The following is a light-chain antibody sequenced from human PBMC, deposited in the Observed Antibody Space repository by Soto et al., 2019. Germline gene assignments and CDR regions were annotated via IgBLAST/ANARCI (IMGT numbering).Light chain of an antibody. J-gene: IGKJ1*01. V-gene: IGKV3-20*01. CDR3: QRCSASTWT. CDR1: QAIRSTS. CDR2: GAS. Sequence: EIVLTQSPGTLSLSPGEGATLSCRASQAIRSTSLVWFQKKPGQAPRLLMYGASTRASDFPDRFSGRGFETAFTLTFSEVEPEDFAVYYCQRCSASTWTFSQGNTVEI.